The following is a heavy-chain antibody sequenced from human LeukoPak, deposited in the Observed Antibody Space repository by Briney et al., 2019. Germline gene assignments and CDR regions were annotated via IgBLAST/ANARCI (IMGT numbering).Heavy chain of an antibody. CDR1: GFTFTEYA. Sequence: GGSLRLSCAAPGFTFTEYAMSWVRQAPRRGAEWVSGVSGGGGSTYSAESVKSRVTISRDSSQSTPCMQMYSLRAEDTAVYYCAKDYGYHDYGISVRGKNWFDPWGQGTLVTVST. V-gene: IGHV3-23*01. J-gene: IGHJ5*02. CDR2: VSGGGGST. D-gene: IGHD4-17*01. CDR3: AKDYGYHDYGISVRGKNWFDP.